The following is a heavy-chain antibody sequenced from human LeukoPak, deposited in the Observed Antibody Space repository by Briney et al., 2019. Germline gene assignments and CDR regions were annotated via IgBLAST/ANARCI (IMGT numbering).Heavy chain of an antibody. J-gene: IGHJ6*03. CDR2: ISSSGRTT. CDR3: ARLSPYYNMDV. Sequence: PGGSLRLSCAASGFTFSDHYMSRIRQAPGKGLEWVSYISSSGRTTYYADSVKGRFTISRDNVKDSLYLQMNSLRAEDTAVYYCARLSPYYNMDVWGKGSTVTVSS. V-gene: IGHV3-11*01. CDR1: GFTFSDHY.